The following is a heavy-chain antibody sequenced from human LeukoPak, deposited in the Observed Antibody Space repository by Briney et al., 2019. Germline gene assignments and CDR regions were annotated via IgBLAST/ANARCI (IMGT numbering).Heavy chain of an antibody. CDR1: GFTFSSYS. CDR2: ISSSSSYI. Sequence: PGGSLRLSCAASGFTFSSYSMNWVRQAPGKGLEWVSSISSSSSYIYYADSVKGRFTISRDNSKNTVYLQMNSLRAEDTALYYCAKDRATSSGSYYGYFGYWGQGTLVTVSS. J-gene: IGHJ4*02. CDR3: AKDRATSSGSYYGYFGY. V-gene: IGHV3-21*04. D-gene: IGHD1-26*01.